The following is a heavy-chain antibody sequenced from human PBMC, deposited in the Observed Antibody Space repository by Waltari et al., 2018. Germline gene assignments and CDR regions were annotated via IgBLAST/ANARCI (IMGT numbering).Heavy chain of an antibody. CDR3: VVGGYCSPSICPWDY. Sequence: EVQVVQSGAAVEQPGATVKISCRASGDTFTDFYINWLPLAPGKGLAWMGRVNTKDGETMYGMNFRDRITMTADTSTNTAYMELSSLRSADTAVYYCVVGGYCSPSICPWDYWGQGTLVTVSS. D-gene: IGHD2-15*01. CDR2: VNTKDGET. V-gene: IGHV1-69-2*01. CDR1: GDTFTDFY. J-gene: IGHJ4*02.